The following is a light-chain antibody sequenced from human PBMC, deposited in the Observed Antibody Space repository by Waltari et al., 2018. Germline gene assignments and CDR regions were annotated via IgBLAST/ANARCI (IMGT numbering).Light chain of an antibody. CDR2: GAS. Sequence: IVLTQSPGTLSLSPGERATLSCRASQSVNNNYLAWYQQKPGQSPRLLIYGASDRATGIPDRFSGSVSGTDFTLTISGLEPEDFAVYYCQQYGSSVLTFGGGTKVEI. CDR1: QSVNNNY. V-gene: IGKV3-20*01. CDR3: QQYGSSVLT. J-gene: IGKJ4*01.